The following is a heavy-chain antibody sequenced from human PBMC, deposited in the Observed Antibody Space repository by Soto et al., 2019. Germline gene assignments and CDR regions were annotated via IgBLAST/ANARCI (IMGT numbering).Heavy chain of an antibody. D-gene: IGHD3-22*01. Sequence: GGSLRLSCAASGFTFSSYWMSWVRQTPGKGLEWVANIKEDGSQKWYVDSVKGRFTISRDNAKNSLYLQMNSLRVEDTAVYYCARGDYYDVSGPFSDAFDIWGQGTMVTVSS. CDR1: GFTFSSYW. J-gene: IGHJ3*02. CDR2: IKEDGSQK. V-gene: IGHV3-7*04. CDR3: ARGDYYDVSGPFSDAFDI.